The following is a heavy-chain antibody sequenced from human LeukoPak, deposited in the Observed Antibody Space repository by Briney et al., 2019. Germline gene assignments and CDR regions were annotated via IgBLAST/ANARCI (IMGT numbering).Heavy chain of an antibody. CDR2: IKQDGREK. CDR3: AKMRGQYYHSYYMDA. J-gene: IGHJ6*03. V-gene: IGHV3-7*03. CDR1: GFTFSIYW. Sequence: GVSLSLSCAASGFTFSIYWMRWVRQAPGKGLEWVANIKQDGREKYYVDSVKGRFTISRDNAKNSLFLQMNRLTAEDKAVYYCAKMRGQYYHSYYMDAWGKGTTVTVSS.